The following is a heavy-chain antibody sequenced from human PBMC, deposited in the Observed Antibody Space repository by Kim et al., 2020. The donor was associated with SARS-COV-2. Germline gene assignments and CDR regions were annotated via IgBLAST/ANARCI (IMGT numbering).Heavy chain of an antibody. CDR1: GFTFSSYW. CDR3: ARGSERSRVRETAFDI. CDR2: IKQDGSEK. Sequence: GGSLRLSCAASGFTFSSYWMSWVRQAPGKGLEWVANIKQDGSEKYYVDSVKGRFTISRDNAKNSLYLQMNSLRAEDTAVYYCARGSERSRVRETAFDIWGHGTMVTVSS. J-gene: IGHJ3*02. V-gene: IGHV3-7*01. D-gene: IGHD4-4*01.